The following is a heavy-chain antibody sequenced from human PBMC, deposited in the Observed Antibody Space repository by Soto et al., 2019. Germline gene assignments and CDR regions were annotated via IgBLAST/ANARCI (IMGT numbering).Heavy chain of an antibody. CDR3: ARHSGSYSGYGMDV. Sequence: GESLKLSCTGSGYSFTRYWISWVRQMPGKGLEWMGRIDPSDSYTNYSPSFQGHVTISADKSISTAYLQWSSLKASDTAMYYCARHSGSYSGYGMDVWGQGTTVTVSS. CDR1: GYSFTRYW. J-gene: IGHJ6*02. V-gene: IGHV5-10-1*01. CDR2: IDPSDSYT. D-gene: IGHD1-26*01.